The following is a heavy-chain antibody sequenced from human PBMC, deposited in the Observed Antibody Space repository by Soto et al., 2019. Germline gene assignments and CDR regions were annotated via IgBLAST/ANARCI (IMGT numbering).Heavy chain of an antibody. Sequence: QITLKESGPTLVKPPQPLTLTCTFSGFSLSTSGVGVSWIRQPPGKALEWLALIYWDDGKRYSPSLKSRLTITQDTYNNPVVLTMTNMDPVDTAAYYCANARHSYYYSGMDVWGQGTTVTVSS. CDR2: IYWDDGK. CDR1: GFSLSTSGVG. V-gene: IGHV2-5*02. CDR3: ANARHSYYYSGMDV. J-gene: IGHJ6*02.